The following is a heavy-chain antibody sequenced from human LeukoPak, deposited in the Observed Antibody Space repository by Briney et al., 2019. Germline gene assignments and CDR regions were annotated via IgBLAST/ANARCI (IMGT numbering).Heavy chain of an antibody. CDR2: ISSSGGTT. CDR1: GFTFSTYA. V-gene: IGHV3-23*01. D-gene: IGHD1-1*01. CDR3: AKDRNAWHTNFDF. J-gene: IGHJ4*03. Sequence: GGSLRLSCAASGFTFSTYAVNWVCQAPGKGLEWVSAISSSGGTTYYADSVKGRFSISRDNSKNTLYLRMNSLRAEDTAIYYCAKDRNAWHTNFDFWGRGTLVTVSA.